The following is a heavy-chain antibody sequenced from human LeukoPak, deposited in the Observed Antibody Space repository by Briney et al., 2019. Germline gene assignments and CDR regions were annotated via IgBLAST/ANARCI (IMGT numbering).Heavy chain of an antibody. CDR3: ARAPSGGYSYGYSSWFDP. J-gene: IGHJ5*02. Sequence: PGASVKVSCKASGGTFSSYAISWVRQAPGQGLEWMGGIIPIFGTANYAQKFQGRVTITADESTSTAYMELSSLRSEDTAVYYCARAPSGGYSYGYSSWFDPWGQGTLVTVSS. V-gene: IGHV1-69*13. CDR1: GGTFSSYA. D-gene: IGHD5-18*01. CDR2: IIPIFGTA.